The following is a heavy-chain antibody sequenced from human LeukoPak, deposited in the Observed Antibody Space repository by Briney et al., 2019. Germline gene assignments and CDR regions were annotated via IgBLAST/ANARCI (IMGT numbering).Heavy chain of an antibody. J-gene: IGHJ4*02. CDR2: INAGNGNT. D-gene: IGHD2-21*02. CDR1: GYTFTSYA. Sequence: ASVKVSCKASGYTFTSYAMHWVRQAPGQRLEWMGWINAGNGNTKYSQKFQGRVTITRDTSASTAYMELSSLRSEDTAVYYCARNCGGDCYSDSGIDVELDYWGQGTLVTVSS. CDR3: ARNCGGDCYSDSGIDVELDY. V-gene: IGHV1-3*01.